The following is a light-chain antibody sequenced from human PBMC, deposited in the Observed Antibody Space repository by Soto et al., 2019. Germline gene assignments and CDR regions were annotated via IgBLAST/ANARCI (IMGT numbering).Light chain of an antibody. Sequence: EMVMTQSPATLSVSPGERATLSCRASQSVSSHLAWYQHEPGQAPRLLIYGASNRATGIPDRFSGSGSGTDFTLIINRLEPEDVAIYYCQQYGGSPRITFGQGTRLEIK. V-gene: IGKV3-20*01. CDR1: QSVSSH. CDR2: GAS. CDR3: QQYGGSPRIT. J-gene: IGKJ5*01.